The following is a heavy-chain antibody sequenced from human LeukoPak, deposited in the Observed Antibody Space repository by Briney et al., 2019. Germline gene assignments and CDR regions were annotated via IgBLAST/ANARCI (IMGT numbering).Heavy chain of an antibody. V-gene: IGHV4-59*01. CDR2: IYYSGST. CDR1: GGSISSYY. D-gene: IGHD3-10*01. CDR3: ARDRPTLWFGEGNWFDP. J-gene: IGHJ5*02. Sequence: SETLSLTCTVSGGSISSYYWSWIRQPPGKGLGWIGYIYYSGSTNYNPSLKSRVTISVDTSKNQFSLKLSSVTAADTAVYYCARDRPTLWFGEGNWFDPWGQGTLVTVSS.